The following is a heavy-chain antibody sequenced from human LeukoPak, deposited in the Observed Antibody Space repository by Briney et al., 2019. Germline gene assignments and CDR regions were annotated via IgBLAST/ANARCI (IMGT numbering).Heavy chain of an antibody. CDR2: IYYSGST. Sequence: SQTLSLTCTVSGGSISSGGYYWSWIRQHPGKGLEWIGYIYYSGSTYYNPSLKSRVTISVDTSKNQFSLKLSSVTAADTAVYYCARGAYKPPYYYYGMDVWAKGPRSPSP. CDR3: ARGAYKPPYYYYGMDV. CDR1: GGSISSGGYY. V-gene: IGHV4-31*03. J-gene: IGHJ6*02. D-gene: IGHD3-16*01.